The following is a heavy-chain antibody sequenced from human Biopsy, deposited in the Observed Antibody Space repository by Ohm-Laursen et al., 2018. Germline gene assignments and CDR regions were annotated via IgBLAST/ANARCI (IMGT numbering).Heavy chain of an antibody. D-gene: IGHD1-14*01. J-gene: IGHJ5*02. V-gene: IGHV4-4*07. CDR2: IYTSGIT. CDR3: ARDRDRRGWFDP. Sequence: GTLSLTCTVSGGSLSSYSWRWIRQPAGKGLEWIGQIYTSGITNYNPSLKSRVTMSVDTSKNKFSLRVSSVTAADTAVYYCARDRDRRGWFDPWGQGTLVTVSS. CDR1: GGSLSSYS.